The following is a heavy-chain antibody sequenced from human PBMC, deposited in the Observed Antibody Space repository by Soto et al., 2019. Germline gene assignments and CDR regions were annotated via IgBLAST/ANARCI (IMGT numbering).Heavy chain of an antibody. V-gene: IGHV3-11*01. CDR3: ARNHCSGGSCYEDAFDI. Sequence: KPGGSLRLSCAASGFTFNDYYMSWVRQAPGEGLEWVSYISHGGGSIYYANSVRGRFTISRDNAKKSLFLQMNSLRAEDTAVYYCARNHCSGGSCYEDAFDIWGQGTMVTVSS. D-gene: IGHD2-15*01. CDR2: ISHGGGSI. J-gene: IGHJ3*02. CDR1: GFTFNDYY.